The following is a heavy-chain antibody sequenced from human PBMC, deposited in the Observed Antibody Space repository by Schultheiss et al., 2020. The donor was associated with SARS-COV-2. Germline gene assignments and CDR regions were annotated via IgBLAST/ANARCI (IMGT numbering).Heavy chain of an antibody. D-gene: IGHD6-19*01. J-gene: IGHJ6*02. CDR1: GFTFSSYG. CDR2: ISYDGSNK. CDR3: ANEGYSSGWYKGDYYYGMDV. Sequence: GGSLRLSCAASGFTFSSYGMHWVRQAPGKGLEWVAVISYDGSNKYYADSVKGRFTISRDNSKNTLYLQMNSLRAEDTAVYYCANEGYSSGWYKGDYYYGMDVWGQGTTVTVSS. V-gene: IGHV3-30*18.